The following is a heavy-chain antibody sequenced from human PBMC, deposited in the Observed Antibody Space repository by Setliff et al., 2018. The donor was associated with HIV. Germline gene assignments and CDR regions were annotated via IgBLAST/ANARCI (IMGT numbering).Heavy chain of an antibody. D-gene: IGHD4-4*01. CDR3: AKTSPKDGYSSDF. V-gene: IGHV1-69*05. J-gene: IGHJ4*02. Sequence: ASVKVSCKASGGTFSSYAISWVRQAPGQGLEWMGGIIPIFGTANQAQKFQDRVTMTTDTSTNTAYMELSSLGSDDTAVYYCAKTSPKDGYSSDFWGQGTPVTVSS. CDR2: IIPIFGTA. CDR1: GGTFSSYA.